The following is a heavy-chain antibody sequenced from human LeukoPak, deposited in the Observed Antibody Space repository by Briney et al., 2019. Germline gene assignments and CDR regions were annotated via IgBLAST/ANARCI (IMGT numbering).Heavy chain of an antibody. CDR2: IIPIFGTA. Sequence: SVRVSCKASGGTFSSYAISWVRQAPGQGLEWMGGIIPIFGTANYAQKFQGRVTITADESTSTAYMELSSLRSEDTAVYYCASRSSYGSGTLYYFDYWGQGTLVTVSS. D-gene: IGHD3-10*01. CDR3: ASRSSYGSGTLYYFDY. V-gene: IGHV1-69*01. CDR1: GGTFSSYA. J-gene: IGHJ4*02.